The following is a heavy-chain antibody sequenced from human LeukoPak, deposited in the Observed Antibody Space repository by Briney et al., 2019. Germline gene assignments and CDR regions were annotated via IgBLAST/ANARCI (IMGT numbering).Heavy chain of an antibody. CDR1: GFTFSDYD. D-gene: IGHD3-22*01. CDR3: ARIDSSGYNIDY. J-gene: IGHJ4*01. V-gene: IGHV3-53*01. CDR2: IYSGGST. Sequence: PGGSLRLSCAASGFTFSDYDMNWVRQAPGKGLEWVSVIYSGGSTYYADSVKGRFTISRDNSKNTLYLQMNSLRAEDTAVYYCARIDSSGYNIDYWGQGTLVTVSS.